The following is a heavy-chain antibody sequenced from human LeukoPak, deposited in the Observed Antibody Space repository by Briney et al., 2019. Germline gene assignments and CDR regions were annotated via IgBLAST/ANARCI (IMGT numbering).Heavy chain of an antibody. J-gene: IGHJ4*02. V-gene: IGHV4-59*08. CDR2: IYNSGSTNYN. Sequence: PSETLSLTCTVSGGSISGHYWSWLRQPPGKGLEWIAYIYNSGSTNYNNYNPSLKSRVIMSMDTSKNQLSLIVSSVTAADTAVYYCARHTTGRALGDFDYWGQGTLVTVSA. D-gene: IGHD2-8*01. CDR1: GGSISGHY. CDR3: ARHTTGRALGDFDY.